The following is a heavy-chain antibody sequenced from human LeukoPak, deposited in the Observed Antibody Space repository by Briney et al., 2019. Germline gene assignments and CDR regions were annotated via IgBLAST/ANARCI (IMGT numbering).Heavy chain of an antibody. CDR2: IYPGDSDS. CDR3: ARRDTAMGYFDY. D-gene: IGHD5-18*01. J-gene: IGHJ4*02. V-gene: IGHV5-51*01. Sequence: GESLKISCKDSGYSFTSYWIGSVRQMPGKGLESMGIIYPGDSDSSYSPSLQGQVTISADKSISPAYLQWSSLKASDTAMYYCARRDTAMGYFDYWGQGTLVTVSS. CDR1: GYSFTSYW.